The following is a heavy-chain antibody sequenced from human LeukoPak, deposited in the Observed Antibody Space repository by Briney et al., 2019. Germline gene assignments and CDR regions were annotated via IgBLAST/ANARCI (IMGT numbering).Heavy chain of an antibody. CDR2: IIPIFGTA. Sequence: SAKVSCKASGGTFSSYAISWVRQAPGQGLEWMGGIIPIFGTANYAQKFRGRVTITADESTSTAYMELSSLRSEDTAVYYCASSSSESSGWIWGYYYGMDVWGQGTTVTVSS. D-gene: IGHD6-6*01. CDR1: GGTFSSYA. CDR3: ASSSSESSGWIWGYYYGMDV. V-gene: IGHV1-69*13. J-gene: IGHJ6*02.